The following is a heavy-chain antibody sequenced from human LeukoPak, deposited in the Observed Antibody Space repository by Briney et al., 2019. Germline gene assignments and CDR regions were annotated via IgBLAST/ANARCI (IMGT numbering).Heavy chain of an antibody. Sequence: PGGSLRLSCAASGFTFSSYGMDWVRQAPGKGLEWVAFIRYDGSNKYYADSVKGRFTISRDNSKNTLYLRMTSVRAEDTAVYYCAKDILVRGVIGKVNYWGQGTLVTVSS. CDR2: IRYDGSNK. CDR1: GFTFSSYG. V-gene: IGHV3-30*02. CDR3: AKDILVRGVIGKVNY. J-gene: IGHJ4*02. D-gene: IGHD3-10*01.